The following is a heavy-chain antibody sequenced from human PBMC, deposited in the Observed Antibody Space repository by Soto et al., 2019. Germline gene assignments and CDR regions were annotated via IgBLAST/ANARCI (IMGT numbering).Heavy chain of an antibody. CDR2: IYYSGFT. CDR3: ARSDNYVPFDH. J-gene: IGHJ4*02. CDR1: GGSISSGDYY. Sequence: QVQLQESGPGLVKPSQTLSLTCTVSGGSISSGDYYWSWIRQPPGKGLEWIGYIYYSGFTYYNPSLNSRLTMSVDTPKNQSSLKLSSVIAADTAVYYCARSDNYVPFDHWGQGTLVTVSS. V-gene: IGHV4-30-4*01. D-gene: IGHD4-4*01.